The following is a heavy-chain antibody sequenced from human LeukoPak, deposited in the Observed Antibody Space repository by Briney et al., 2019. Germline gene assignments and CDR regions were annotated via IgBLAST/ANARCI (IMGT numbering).Heavy chain of an antibody. CDR2: IKQDGGEK. Sequence: GGSLRLSCAASGFTVSSSFIYWVRRAPGKGLEWVANIKQDGGEKYYVDSVKGRFTISRDNAKNSLYLQMNSLRAEDTAVYYCARRYFDYWGQGTLVTVSS. CDR1: GFTVSSSF. J-gene: IGHJ4*02. V-gene: IGHV3-7*03. CDR3: ARRYFDY.